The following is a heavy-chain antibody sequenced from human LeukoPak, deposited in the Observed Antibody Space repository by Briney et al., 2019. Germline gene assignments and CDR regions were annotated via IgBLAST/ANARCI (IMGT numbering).Heavy chain of an antibody. J-gene: IGHJ6*02. D-gene: IGHD4-11*01. V-gene: IGHV1-69*02. CDR3: ASPDLGDYSNSPQGYGMDV. Sequence: AVKVSCKASGGTFSSYTISWVRQAPGQGLEWMGRIIPILGIANYAQKFQGRVTITADKSTSTAYMELSSLRSEDTAVYYCASPDLGDYSNSPQGYGMDVWGQGTTVTVPS. CDR1: GGTFSSYT. CDR2: IIPILGIA.